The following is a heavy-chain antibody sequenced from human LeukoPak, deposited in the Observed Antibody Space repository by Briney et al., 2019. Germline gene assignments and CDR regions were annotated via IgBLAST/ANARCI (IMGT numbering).Heavy chain of an antibody. D-gene: IGHD1-26*01. Sequence: PSETLSLTCAVYGGSFSGYYWSWIRQPPGKGLEWIEEINHSGSTNYNPSLKSRVTISVDTSKNQFSLKLSSVTAADTAVYYCARNSGSRRGAFDIWGQGTMVTVSS. CDR3: ARNSGSRRGAFDI. J-gene: IGHJ3*02. V-gene: IGHV4-34*01. CDR1: GGSFSGYY. CDR2: INHSGST.